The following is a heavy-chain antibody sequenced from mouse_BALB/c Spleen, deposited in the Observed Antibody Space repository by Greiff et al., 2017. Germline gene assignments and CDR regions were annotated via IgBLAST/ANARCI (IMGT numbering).Heavy chain of an antibody. CDR3: VRRGYGNSFAY. Sequence: DVMLVESGGGLVQPKGSLKLSCAASGFTFNTYAMNWVRQAPGKGLEWVARIRSKSNNYATYYADSVKDRFTISRDDSQSMLYLQMNNLKTEDTAMYYCVRRGYGNSFAYWGQGTLVTVSA. J-gene: IGHJ3*01. V-gene: IGHV10-1*02. CDR1: GFTFNTYA. D-gene: IGHD2-1*01. CDR2: IRSKSNNYAT.